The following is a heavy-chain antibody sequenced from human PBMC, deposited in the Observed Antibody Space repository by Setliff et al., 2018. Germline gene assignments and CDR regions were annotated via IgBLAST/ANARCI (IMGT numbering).Heavy chain of an antibody. V-gene: IGHV4-61*02. D-gene: IGHD3-10*01. Sequence: PSETLSLTCTVSGGSISSGSYYWSWIRQPAGKGLEWIGRVYTSGTTNYNPSLKSRVTISIDTSKNQFSLTLTSVSAADTAVYYCARAGVLWFGEFTYFDYWGRGTLVTVSS. CDR3: ARAGVLWFGEFTYFDY. J-gene: IGHJ4*02. CDR2: VYTSGTT. CDR1: GGSISSGSYY.